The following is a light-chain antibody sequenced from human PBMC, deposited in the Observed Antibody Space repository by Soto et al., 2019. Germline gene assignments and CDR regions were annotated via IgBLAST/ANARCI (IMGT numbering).Light chain of an antibody. V-gene: IGKV3-20*01. CDR3: QQYGSSPLFT. CDR2: AAS. J-gene: IGKJ3*01. Sequence: EIVLTQSPGTRSLSPGERATLSCRASQSVSSSYLAWYQQKPGQAPRLLIYAASSRATGIPDRFSGSGSGTDFTLTISRLEPEDFAVYYCQQYGSSPLFTFGPGTKVDIK. CDR1: QSVSSSY.